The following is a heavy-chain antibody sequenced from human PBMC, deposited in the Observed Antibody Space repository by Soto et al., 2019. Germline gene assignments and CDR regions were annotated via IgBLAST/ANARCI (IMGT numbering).Heavy chain of an antibody. CDR1: GFTFSGSA. D-gene: IGHD4-17*01. V-gene: IGHV3-73*01. CDR3: TSTVTSYYMDV. J-gene: IGHJ6*03. Sequence: EVQLVESGGGLVQPGGSLKLSCAASGFTFSGSAMHWVRQASGKGLEWVGRIRTKPNSYATAYAASVNGRFTISRDDSKNTAYLQMNSLKTEDTAVYSCTSTVTSYYMDVWGKGTTVTVSS. CDR2: IRTKPNSYAT.